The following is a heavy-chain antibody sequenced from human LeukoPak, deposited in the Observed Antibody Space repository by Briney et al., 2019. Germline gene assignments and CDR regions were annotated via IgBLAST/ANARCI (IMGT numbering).Heavy chain of an antibody. CDR2: IYHSGST. CDR1: GYSISSGYY. D-gene: IGHD3-3*01. V-gene: IGHV4-38-2*02. Sequence: SETLSLTCTVSGYSISSGYYWGWIRQPPGKGLEWIGSIYHSGSTNYNPSLKSRVTISVDTSKNQFSLKLSSVTAADTAVYYCAREADFWSGATDAFDIWGQGTMVTVSS. J-gene: IGHJ3*02. CDR3: AREADFWSGATDAFDI.